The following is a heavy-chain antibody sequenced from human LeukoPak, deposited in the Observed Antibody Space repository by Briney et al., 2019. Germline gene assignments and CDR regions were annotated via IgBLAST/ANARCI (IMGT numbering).Heavy chain of an antibody. CDR3: ARDEDHYYGSGRSPCCSSGMDV. CDR2: ISNYNGNT. Sequence: GASVKVSCKASDYSFTTYGISWVRQAPGQGLEWMGWISNYNGNTKYAQKVQGRVTMTTDPSTSTPYMGMRSLRYDDTATYYCARDEDHYYGSGRSPCCSSGMDVWGQGTTVTVSS. D-gene: IGHD3-10*01. J-gene: IGHJ6*02. CDR1: DYSFTTYG. V-gene: IGHV1-18*01.